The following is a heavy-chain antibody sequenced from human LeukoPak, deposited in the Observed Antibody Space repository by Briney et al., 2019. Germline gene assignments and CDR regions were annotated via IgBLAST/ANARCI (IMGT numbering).Heavy chain of an antibody. J-gene: IGHJ3*02. D-gene: IGHD2-2*01. CDR2: ISTYNGNT. CDR1: GYNFDRYG. V-gene: IGHV1-18*04. CDR3: ARGLFYQLADAFDI. Sequence: ASVKVSCKGSGYNFDRYGVNWVRQAPGQGLEWVGWISTYNGNTFYAQKFEGRVTMTTDTSTNTVYMDLRSLRSDDTAVYYCARGLFYQLADAFDIWGQGTMVTVSS.